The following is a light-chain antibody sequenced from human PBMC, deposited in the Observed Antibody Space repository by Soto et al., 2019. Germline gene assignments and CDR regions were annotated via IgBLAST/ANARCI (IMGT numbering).Light chain of an antibody. CDR3: QQYNNWPYT. CDR1: QSVSSN. V-gene: IGKV3-15*01. CDR2: GAF. J-gene: IGKJ2*01. Sequence: EIVMTQSPVTLSVSPGERVTLSCRASQSVSSNLAWYQQKPGQAPSLLIYGAFTRATGIPARFSGSGSGTEFTLTISSLQSEDFAVYYCQQYNNWPYTFGQGTKVDIK.